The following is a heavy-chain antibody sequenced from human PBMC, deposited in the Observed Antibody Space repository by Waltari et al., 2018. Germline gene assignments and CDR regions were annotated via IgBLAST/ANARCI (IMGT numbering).Heavy chain of an antibody. CDR2: ISFDGNNI. Sequence: VQLVESGGGVVQPGKSLTLSCEVSGISVSSYAMHWVRQAPGKGLEWVAVISFDGNNIYFADSVKGRFTINRDNSKNTLSLQMNSLTPEDTAIYYCARDGHSYFYGSWSDYWGQGTLVTVSS. J-gene: IGHJ4*02. CDR1: GISVSSYA. V-gene: IGHV3-30*01. D-gene: IGHD3-10*01. CDR3: ARDGHSYFYGSWSDY.